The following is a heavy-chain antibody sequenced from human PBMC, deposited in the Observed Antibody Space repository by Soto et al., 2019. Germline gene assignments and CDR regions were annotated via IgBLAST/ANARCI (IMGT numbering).Heavy chain of an antibody. J-gene: IGHJ6*02. Sequence: EVQLVESGGGLVKPGGSLRLSCAASGFTFSSYSMNWVRQAPGKGLEWVSSISSSSSYIYYADSVKGRFTISRDNAKNSLYLQMNSLRAEDTAVYYCAREMGDIVVVPAAILSIYYYGMDVWGQGTTVTVSS. D-gene: IGHD2-2*02. CDR1: GFTFSSYS. V-gene: IGHV3-21*01. CDR2: ISSSSSYI. CDR3: AREMGDIVVVPAAILSIYYYGMDV.